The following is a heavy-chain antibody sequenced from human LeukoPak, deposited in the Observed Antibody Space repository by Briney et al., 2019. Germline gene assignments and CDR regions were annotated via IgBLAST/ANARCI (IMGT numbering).Heavy chain of an antibody. D-gene: IGHD5-24*01. CDR1: GFTFGDYA. CDR3: TRGGRDGYKIGQYFDY. Sequence: GGSLRLSCTASGFTFGDYAMSWFRQAPGKGLEWVGFIRSKAYGGTTEYAASVKGRFTISRDDSKSIAYLQMNSLKTEDTAVYYCTRGGRDGYKIGQYFDYWGQGTLVTVSS. V-gene: IGHV3-49*03. J-gene: IGHJ4*02. CDR2: IRSKAYGGTT.